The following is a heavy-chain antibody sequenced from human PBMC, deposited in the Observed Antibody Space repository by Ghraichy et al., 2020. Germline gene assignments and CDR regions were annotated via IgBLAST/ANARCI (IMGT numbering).Heavy chain of an antibody. CDR3: AKGGRFGEPLEY. CDR1: GSTFSNYA. J-gene: IGHJ4*02. CDR2: ISASDNTI. Sequence: GGSLRLSCSASGSTFSNYAMSWVRQAPGEGLEWVSSISASDNTIYYADSVKGRFTISRDNSKNVLFLHMNSLRADDTAVYHCAKGGRFGEPLEYWGQGTLATVSS. V-gene: IGHV3-23*01. D-gene: IGHD3-10*01.